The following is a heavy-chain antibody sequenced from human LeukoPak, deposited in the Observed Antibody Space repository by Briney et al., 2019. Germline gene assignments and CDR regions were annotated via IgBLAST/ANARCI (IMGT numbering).Heavy chain of an antibody. Sequence: PPETLSLACIVFGGFPGSYYASWIRHPAGGWLEWDGYIYCSGSTNYNPSLKSRVNISVDPSKSQFSLKLSSVTAADTAVYYCARANTAQASYYGMDVWGQGTTVTVSS. J-gene: IGHJ6*02. CDR3: ARANTAQASYYGMDV. CDR1: GGFPGSYY. V-gene: IGHV4-59*01. D-gene: IGHD5-18*01. CDR2: IYCSGST.